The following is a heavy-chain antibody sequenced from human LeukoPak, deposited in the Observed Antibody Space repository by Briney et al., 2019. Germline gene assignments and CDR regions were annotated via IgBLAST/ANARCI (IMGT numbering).Heavy chain of an antibody. CDR3: ARGPKVRGVIILDY. D-gene: IGHD3-10*01. Sequence: ASVKVSCKASGYTFTSFDINWVRQATGQGLEWMGWMNPNSGNTGYAQKFQGRVTMTRNTSISTAYMELSSLRSEDTAVYYCARGPKVRGVIILDYWGQGTLVTVSS. J-gene: IGHJ4*02. CDR1: GYTFTSFD. CDR2: MNPNSGNT. V-gene: IGHV1-8*01.